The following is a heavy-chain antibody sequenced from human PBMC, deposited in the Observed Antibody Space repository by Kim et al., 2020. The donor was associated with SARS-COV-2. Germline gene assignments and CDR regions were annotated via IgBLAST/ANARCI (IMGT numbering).Heavy chain of an antibody. V-gene: IGHV3-53*01. Sequence: GGSLRLSCAASGFTVSSNYMSWVRQAPGKGLEWVSVIYSGGSTYYADSVKGRFTISRDNSKNTLYLQMNSLRAEDTAVYYCARGGSGSMIAKHYGMDVWGQGTTVTVSS. CDR3: ARGGSGSMIAKHYGMDV. D-gene: IGHD3-22*01. J-gene: IGHJ6*02. CDR2: IYSGGST. CDR1: GFTVSSNY.